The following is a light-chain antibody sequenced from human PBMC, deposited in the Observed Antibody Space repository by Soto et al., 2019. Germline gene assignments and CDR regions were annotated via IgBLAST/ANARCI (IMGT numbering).Light chain of an antibody. V-gene: IGLV2-8*01. Sequence: QSALTPPPSASGSPGPSVAISCTGTSSDVGGYNYVSWYQQHPGKAPKLLIYEVNKRPSGVPDRFSGAKSGNTASLAVSGLQAEDEADYYCSSYAGSSNVFGTGTKVTVL. J-gene: IGLJ1*01. CDR2: EVN. CDR3: SSYAGSSNV. CDR1: SSDVGGYNY.